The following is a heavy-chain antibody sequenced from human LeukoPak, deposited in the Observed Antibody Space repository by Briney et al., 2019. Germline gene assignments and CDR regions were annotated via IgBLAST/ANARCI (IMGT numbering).Heavy chain of an antibody. J-gene: IGHJ6*02. CDR2: ISSDGSNK. V-gene: IGHV3-30-3*01. CDR1: RFTFSTYA. CDR3: ARVSYYCGMDV. Sequence: GGSLRLSGAASRFTFSTYAMHWVRQAPGKGLEWVALISSDGSNKDYADSVKGRFTISRDNSKNTLYLQMNSLRGEDTAVYYCARVSYYCGMDVWGQGTTVTVSS.